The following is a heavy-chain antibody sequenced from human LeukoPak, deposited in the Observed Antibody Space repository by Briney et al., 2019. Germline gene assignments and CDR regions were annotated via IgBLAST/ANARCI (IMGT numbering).Heavy chain of an antibody. CDR1: GGSVRNYY. J-gene: IGHJ6*02. D-gene: IGHD2-15*01. Sequence: PSETLSLTCIVSGGSVRNYYWTWIRQPAWKGLQWIGRIYTNGTTNYSPSLKSRVTMSVDMSKNQFSLKLTSVTAADTAVYYCAKEDIVVVTKYIHYGMDVWGQGTTVTVSS. CDR2: IYTNGTT. V-gene: IGHV4-4*07. CDR3: AKEDIVVVTKYIHYGMDV.